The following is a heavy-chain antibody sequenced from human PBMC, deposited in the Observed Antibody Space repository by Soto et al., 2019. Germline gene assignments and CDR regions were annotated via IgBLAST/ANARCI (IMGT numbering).Heavy chain of an antibody. V-gene: IGHV3-73*01. Sequence: GGSLRLSCVASGFTFGASNLQWVRQASGKGLEWLGRIGSKGETYATTYAASVKGRSTISRDDSKKTAYLQMNNLESEDTAVYYCVTGDGDYYDGNGYLGRHWGQGALVTVSS. CDR2: IGSKGETYAT. D-gene: IGHD3-22*01. CDR1: GFTFGASN. CDR3: VTGDGDYYDGNGYLGRH. J-gene: IGHJ4*02.